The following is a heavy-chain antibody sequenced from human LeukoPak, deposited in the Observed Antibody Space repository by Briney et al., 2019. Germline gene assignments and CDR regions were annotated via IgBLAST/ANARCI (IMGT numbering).Heavy chain of an antibody. J-gene: IGHJ4*02. D-gene: IGHD1-26*01. CDR2: ISGGGDGT. CDR3: AKEDGIVGAKELDY. CDR1: GFIFSRYA. Sequence: GGSLRLSCAASGFIFSRYAMSWVRQALGKGLEWVSAISGGGDGTYYADSVKGRFSISRDNSKNTLYLQMYSLRAEDTAVYYCAKEDGIVGAKELDYWGQGTLVIVSS. V-gene: IGHV3-23*01.